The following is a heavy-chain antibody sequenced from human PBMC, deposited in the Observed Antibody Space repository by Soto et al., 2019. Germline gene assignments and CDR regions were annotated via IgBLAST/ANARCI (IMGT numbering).Heavy chain of an antibody. CDR1: GYTFTSYG. Sequence: ASVKVSCKTSGYTFTSYGISWVRQAPGQGLEWMRWISTYNGNTIYAQKLQGRVTMTTDTSTSTAYMELRSLRSDDTAVYYCARELGGVADYYYGMDVWGQGTTVTVSS. J-gene: IGHJ6*02. D-gene: IGHD7-27*01. V-gene: IGHV1-18*01. CDR3: ARELGGVADYYYGMDV. CDR2: ISTYNGNT.